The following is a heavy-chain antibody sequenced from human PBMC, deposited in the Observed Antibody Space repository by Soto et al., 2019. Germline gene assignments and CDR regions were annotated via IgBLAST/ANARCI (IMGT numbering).Heavy chain of an antibody. D-gene: IGHD4-17*01. J-gene: IGHJ4*02. CDR3: ARDTLMTTVTPFVRGRSDY. Sequence: GGSLRLSCAASGFTVSSNYMSWVRQAPGKGLEWVSVIYSGGSTYYADSVKGRFTISRDNSKNTLYLQMNSLRAEDTAVYYCARDTLMTTVTPFVRGRSDYWGQGTLVTVSS. CDR1: GFTVSSNY. CDR2: IYSGGST. V-gene: IGHV3-66*01.